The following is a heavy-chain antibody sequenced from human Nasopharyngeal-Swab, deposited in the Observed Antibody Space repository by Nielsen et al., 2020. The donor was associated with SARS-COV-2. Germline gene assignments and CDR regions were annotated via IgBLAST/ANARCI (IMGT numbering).Heavy chain of an antibody. Sequence: ASLKVSCQGFWYNFPSYIFHLGGQAPRQKAEWMGWVNAGNGHTEYSQKFQGRVTITRDTSATTAYMELSSLRSEDTGVYYCARVFVYNYGMDVWGQGTTVTVSS. CDR1: WYNFPSYI. V-gene: IGHV1-3*01. J-gene: IGHJ6*02. CDR3: ARVFVYNYGMDV. CDR2: VNAGNGHT.